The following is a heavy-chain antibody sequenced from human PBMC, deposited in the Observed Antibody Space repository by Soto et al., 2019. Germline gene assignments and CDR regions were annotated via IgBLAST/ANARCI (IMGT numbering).Heavy chain of an antibody. CDR1: GFTFSDYY. CDR2: ISSSGSTI. J-gene: IGHJ6*02. Sequence: SLRLSCAASGFTFSDYYMSWIRQAPGKGLEWVSYISSSGSTIYYADSVKGRFTISRDNAKNSLYLQMNSLRAEDTAVYYCARESRDGYNRDYGMDVWGQGTTVTVSS. D-gene: IGHD5-12*01. V-gene: IGHV3-11*01. CDR3: ARESRDGYNRDYGMDV.